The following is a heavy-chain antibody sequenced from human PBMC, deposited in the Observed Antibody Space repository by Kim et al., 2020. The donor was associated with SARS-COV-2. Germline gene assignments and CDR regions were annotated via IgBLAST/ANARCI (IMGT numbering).Heavy chain of an antibody. J-gene: IGHJ4*02. V-gene: IGHV3-64*01. Sequence: GGSLRLSCAASGFTFSSYAMHWVRQAPGKGLEYVSAISSNGGSTYYPNSVKGRFTISRDNSKNTPYLQMGSLRAEDMAVYYCARVLLYSYGYYFDYWGQGTLVTVSS. D-gene: IGHD5-18*01. CDR2: ISSNGGST. CDR3: ARVLLYSYGYYFDY. CDR1: GFTFSSYA.